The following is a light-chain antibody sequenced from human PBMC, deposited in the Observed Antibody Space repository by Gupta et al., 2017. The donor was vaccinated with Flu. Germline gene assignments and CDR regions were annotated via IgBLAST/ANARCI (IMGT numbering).Light chain of an antibody. Sequence: DIQMTQSPSSLSASVGDRVTITCRASQSIGTHLNWYQQKPGIGPKLLIFGASTSQSGVPSRFSGSGSGTDFTLTISRRQPEDFATCYCEQRHSIPFTFGHGTKVDIK. CDR3: EQRHSIPFT. V-gene: IGKV1-39*01. CDR1: QSIGTH. J-gene: IGKJ3*01. CDR2: GAS.